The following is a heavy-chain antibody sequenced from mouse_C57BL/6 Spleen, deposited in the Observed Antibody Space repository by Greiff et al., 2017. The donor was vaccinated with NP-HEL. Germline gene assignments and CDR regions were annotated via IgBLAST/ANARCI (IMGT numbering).Heavy chain of an antibody. V-gene: IGHV1-26*01. D-gene: IGHD3-3*01. CDR1: GYTFTDYY. Sequence: EVQLQQSGPELVKPGASVKISCKASGYTFTDYYMNWVKQSHGKSLEWIGDINPNNGGTSYNQKFKGKATLTVDKSSSTAYMELRSLTSEDSAVYYCARWGWDYAMDYWGQGTSVTVSS. CDR2: INPNNGGT. J-gene: IGHJ4*01. CDR3: ARWGWDYAMDY.